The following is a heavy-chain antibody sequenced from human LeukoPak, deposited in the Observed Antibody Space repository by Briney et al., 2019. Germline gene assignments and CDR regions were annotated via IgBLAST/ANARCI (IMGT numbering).Heavy chain of an antibody. J-gene: IGHJ4*02. CDR2: INQGGSDK. CDR1: GFTFNSYW. D-gene: IGHD2-15*01. CDR3: ASRATRFDY. Sequence: GGSLRLSCAASGFTFNSYWTTWVRQAPGRGLEWVAHINQGGSDKYYVDSVKGRFTISRDNPKNSLYLQMNSLRAEDTAVYYCASRATRFDYWGQGTLVTVSS. V-gene: IGHV3-7*01.